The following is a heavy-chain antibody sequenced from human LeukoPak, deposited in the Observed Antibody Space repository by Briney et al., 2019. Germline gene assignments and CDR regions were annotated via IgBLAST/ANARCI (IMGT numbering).Heavy chain of an antibody. D-gene: IGHD6-13*01. J-gene: IGHJ4*02. CDR3: AKDPSWSGYFDY. Sequence: GGSLRLSCAASGFTFSSYAMSWVRQAPGKGLEWVSAVSGSGGSTYYADSVKGRFTISRDNSKNTQYLQMNSLRAEDTAVYYCAKDPSWSGYFDYWGQGTLVTVSS. CDR2: VSGSGGST. CDR1: GFTFSSYA. V-gene: IGHV3-23*01.